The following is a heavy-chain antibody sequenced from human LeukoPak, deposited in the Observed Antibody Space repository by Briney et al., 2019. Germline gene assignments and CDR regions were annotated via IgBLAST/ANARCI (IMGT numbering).Heavy chain of an antibody. CDR3: AREWRHWFDP. CDR2: IYHSGST. Sequence: SETLSLTCAVSGGSISSGGYSWSWIRQPPGKGLEWIGYIYHSGSTYYNPSLKSRVTISVDRSKNQFSLKLSSVTAADSAVYYCAREWRHWFDPWGQGTLVTVSS. CDR1: GGSISSGGYS. D-gene: IGHD3-3*01. V-gene: IGHV4-30-2*01. J-gene: IGHJ5*02.